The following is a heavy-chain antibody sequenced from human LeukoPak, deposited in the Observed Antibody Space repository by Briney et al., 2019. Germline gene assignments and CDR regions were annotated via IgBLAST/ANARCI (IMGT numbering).Heavy chain of an antibody. CDR1: GFTFSSYG. CDR3: GKFPAVAAY. Sequence: GGSLRLSCAASGFTFSSYGMQWVRQAQGKGLGWVAFIRYDGSDKYYADSVKGRFTISRDNSKNTLYLQMNSLRPEDTAMYYCGKFPAVAAYGGQGTLVTVSS. CDR2: IRYDGSDK. J-gene: IGHJ4*02. V-gene: IGHV3-30*02. D-gene: IGHD6-25*01.